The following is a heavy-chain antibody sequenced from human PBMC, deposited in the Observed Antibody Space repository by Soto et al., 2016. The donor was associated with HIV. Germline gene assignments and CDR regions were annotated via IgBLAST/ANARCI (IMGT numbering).Heavy chain of an antibody. V-gene: IGHV4-61*02. J-gene: IGHJ3*02. CDR2: MYSSGSSGTT. D-gene: IGHD3-22*01. CDR3: AREVVGFDI. Sequence: QVQLQESGPGLVKPSQTLSLTCTVSGGSISSGSHYWTWIRQSAEKGLEWIGRMYSSGSSGTTNYNPSLKSRVTISQDTTNNQFSLRLSSVTAADTAVYYCAREVVGFDIWGPRGQWSPVSS. CDR1: GGSISSGSHY.